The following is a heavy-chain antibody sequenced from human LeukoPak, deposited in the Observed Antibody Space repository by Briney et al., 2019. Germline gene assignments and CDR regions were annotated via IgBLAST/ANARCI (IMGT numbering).Heavy chain of an antibody. J-gene: IGHJ4*02. D-gene: IGHD3-10*01. CDR2: ISWNSGSI. CDR1: GFTFDGYA. V-gene: IGHV3-9*01. CDR3: AKGSTAYSGPTGLYFDY. Sequence: GGSLRLSCAASGFTFDGYAMHWVRQAPGKGLEWVSGISWNSGSIGYADSVKGRFTISRDNAKNSLYLQMNSLRAEDTALYYCAKGSTAYSGPTGLYFDYWGQGTLVTVSS.